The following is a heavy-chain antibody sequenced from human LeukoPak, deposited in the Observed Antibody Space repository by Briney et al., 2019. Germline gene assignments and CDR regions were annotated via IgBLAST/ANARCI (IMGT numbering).Heavy chain of an antibody. V-gene: IGHV4-61*02. J-gene: IGHJ3*02. Sequence: NPSETLSLTCTVSGGSISSGSYYWSWIRQPAGKGLEWIGRIYSSGSTNYNPSLKSRVTISVDTSKNQFSLKLSSVTAADTAVYYCARDGWPDAFDIWGQGTMVTVSS. CDR3: ARDGWPDAFDI. CDR2: IYSSGST. D-gene: IGHD2-15*01. CDR1: GGSISSGSYY.